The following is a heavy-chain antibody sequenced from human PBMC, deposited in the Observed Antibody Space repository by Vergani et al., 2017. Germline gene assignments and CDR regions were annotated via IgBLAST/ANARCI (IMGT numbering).Heavy chain of an antibody. V-gene: IGHV3-23*01. CDR3: AKDARPSSSWLSRFDS. CDR1: GFSFTNYA. J-gene: IGHJ4*02. Sequence: EVQLLEAGGGLAQPGGSLRLSCTASGFSFTNYAMSWVRQAPGKGLEWVSSITSNAASTYYAVSVKGRFTISRDNSKNTLFLQMNSLRAEDTALYYCAKDARPSSSWLSRFDSWGQGTLVTVSS. D-gene: IGHD6-13*01. CDR2: ITSNAAST.